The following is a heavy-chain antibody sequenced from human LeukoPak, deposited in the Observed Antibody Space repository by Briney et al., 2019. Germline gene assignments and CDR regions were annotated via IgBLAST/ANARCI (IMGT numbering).Heavy chain of an antibody. D-gene: IGHD2-8*01. CDR1: GFTFSSYA. CDR3: ARGEWYFDY. Sequence: GRSLRLSCAASGFTFSSYAMHWVRQAPGKGLEWVAVISYDGSNKYCADSVKGRFTISRDNSKNTLYLQMNSLRAEDTAVYYCARGEWYFDYWGQGTLVTVSS. V-gene: IGHV3-30*04. CDR2: ISYDGSNK. J-gene: IGHJ4*02.